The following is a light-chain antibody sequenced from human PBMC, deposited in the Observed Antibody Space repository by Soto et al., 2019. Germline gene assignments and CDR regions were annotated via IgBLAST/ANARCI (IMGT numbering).Light chain of an antibody. CDR2: WAS. V-gene: IGKV4-1*01. J-gene: IGKJ1*01. CDR3: QQYYSTPWT. Sequence: DIVMTQSPDSLAVSLGERATINCKSSQSVLYSSNNKNYLAWYQQKPGQPPKPLIYWASTQESGVPDRFSGSGSGTDFTLTISSLQAEDVAVYYCQQYYSTPWTFGQGTKVEIK. CDR1: QSVLYSSNNKNY.